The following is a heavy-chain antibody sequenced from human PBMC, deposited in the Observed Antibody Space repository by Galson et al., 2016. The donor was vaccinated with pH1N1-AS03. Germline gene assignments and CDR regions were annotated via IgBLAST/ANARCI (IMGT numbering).Heavy chain of an antibody. Sequence: SLRLSCAASGFTFSYAWMSWVRQAPGKGLEWVGRIKSKTDGGTTDYAAPVKGRFTSSRADSKNITYLQMNSLQIDDTAVYFCSRGDWFHWGQGTLVTVSS. D-gene: IGHD3-9*01. CDR2: IKSKTDGGTT. V-gene: IGHV3-15*01. CDR3: SRGDWFH. CDR1: GFTFSYAW. J-gene: IGHJ4*02.